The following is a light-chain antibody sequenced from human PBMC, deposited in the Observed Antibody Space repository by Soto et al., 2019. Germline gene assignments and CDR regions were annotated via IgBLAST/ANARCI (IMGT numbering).Light chain of an antibody. CDR1: QDIRSS. Sequence: DIQLTQSPSFLSASVGDRLTITCRASQDIRSSLAWYQQKPGKAPNLLIYTVSTLQSGVPSRFSGSRSGTDFTLTISRLEPEDFAVYYCQQYGSSLTFGGGTKVEIK. CDR2: TVS. CDR3: QQYGSSLT. J-gene: IGKJ4*01. V-gene: IGKV1-9*01.